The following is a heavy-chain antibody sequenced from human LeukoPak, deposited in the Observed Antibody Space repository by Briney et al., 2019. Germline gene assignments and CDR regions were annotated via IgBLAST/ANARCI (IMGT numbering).Heavy chain of an antibody. CDR1: GFTFSSYA. CDR2: ISYDGSNK. D-gene: IGHD1-1*01. Sequence: GRSLRLSCAASGFTFSSYATHWVRQAPGKGLEWVAVISYDGSNKYYADSVKGRFTISRDNSKNTLYLEMNSLRAEDTAVYYSARRLERRENYYYYYGLDVWGQGTTVTVSS. CDR3: ARRLERRENYYYYYGLDV. J-gene: IGHJ6*02. V-gene: IGHV3-30*04.